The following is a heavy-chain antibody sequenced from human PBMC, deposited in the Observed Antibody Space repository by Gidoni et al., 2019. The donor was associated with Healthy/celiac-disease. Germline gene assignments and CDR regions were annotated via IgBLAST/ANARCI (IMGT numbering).Heavy chain of an antibody. Sequence: QVQLQESGPGLVKPSETLSLTCTVPGGSVSSGSYYWSWIRQPPGKGLEWIGNIYYSGSTNYNPSLKSRVTISVDTSKNQFSLKLSSVTAADTAVYYCARGYYDSIYYYYYGMDVWGQGTTVTVSS. J-gene: IGHJ6*02. CDR1: GGSVSSGSYY. CDR3: ARGYYDSIYYYYYGMDV. D-gene: IGHD3-22*01. CDR2: IYYSGST. V-gene: IGHV4-61*01.